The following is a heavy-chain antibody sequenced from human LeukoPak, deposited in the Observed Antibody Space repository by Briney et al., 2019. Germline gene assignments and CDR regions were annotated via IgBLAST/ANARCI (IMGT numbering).Heavy chain of an antibody. J-gene: IGHJ6*03. CDR1: GGSISSSSYY. CDR2: INHSGSI. V-gene: IGHV4-39*07. CDR3: ARGRSSMVRGYYYYYMDV. Sequence: PSETLSLTCTVSGGSISSSSYYWGWIRQPPGKGLEWIGEINHSGSINYNPSLKSRVTISVDTSKNQFSLKLSSVTAADTAVYYCARGRSSMVRGYYYYYMDVWGKGTTVTISS. D-gene: IGHD3-10*01.